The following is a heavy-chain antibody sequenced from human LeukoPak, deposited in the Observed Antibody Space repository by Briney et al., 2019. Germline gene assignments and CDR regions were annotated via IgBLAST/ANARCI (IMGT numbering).Heavy chain of an antibody. D-gene: IGHD5-24*01. CDR1: GGSISSYY. V-gene: IGHV4-59*01. J-gene: IGHJ3*02. CDR3: ARCGYNFPDALDI. CDR2: IYYSGST. Sequence: SETLSLTCTVSGGSISSYYWSWIRQPPGKGLEWIGYIYYSGSTNYNPSLKSRVTISVDTSKNQFSLKLSSVTAADTAVYYCARCGYNFPDALDIWGQGTMVTVSS.